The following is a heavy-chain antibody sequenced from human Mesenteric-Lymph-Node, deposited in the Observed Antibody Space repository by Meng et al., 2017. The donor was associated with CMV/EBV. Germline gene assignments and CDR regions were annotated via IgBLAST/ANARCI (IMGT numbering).Heavy chain of an antibody. Sequence: CQAAGGTFSICAISWVRQAPGQWLEWMGGIIPIFGTANYAQKFQGRVTITADESTSTAYTELSSLRSEDTAVYYCARLVATRYYFDYWGQGTLVTVSS. CDR2: IIPIFGTA. V-gene: IGHV1-69*01. CDR3: ARLVATRYYFDY. J-gene: IGHJ4*02. D-gene: IGHD5-12*01. CDR1: GGTFSICA.